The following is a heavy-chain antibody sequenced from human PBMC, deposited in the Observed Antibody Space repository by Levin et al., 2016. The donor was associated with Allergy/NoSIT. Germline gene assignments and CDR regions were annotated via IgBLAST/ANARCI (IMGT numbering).Heavy chain of an antibody. CDR1: GGSFSGYY. J-gene: IGHJ6*02. V-gene: IGHV4-34*01. D-gene: IGHD6-6*01. Sequence: SETLSLTCAVYGGSFSGYYWSWIRQPPGKGLEWIGEINHSGSTNYNPSLKSRVTISVDTSKNQFSLKLSSVTAADTAVYYCARGKKQLPWYYYYGMDVWGQGTTVTVSS. CDR2: INHSGST. CDR3: ARGKKQLPWYYYYGMDV.